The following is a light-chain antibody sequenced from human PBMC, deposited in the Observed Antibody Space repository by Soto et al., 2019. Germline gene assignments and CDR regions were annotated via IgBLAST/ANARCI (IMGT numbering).Light chain of an antibody. CDR2: EDN. CDR1: SGSIASNY. CDR3: QSYDNYILV. V-gene: IGLV6-57*01. J-gene: IGLJ2*01. Sequence: NFMLTQPHSVSESPGKTVTISCTRSSGSIASNYVQWYQQRPGSSPTTVIYEDNQRPSGVPDRFSGSIDSSSNSASLTISGLMTEDEADYFCQSYDNYILVVGGGTKLTVL.